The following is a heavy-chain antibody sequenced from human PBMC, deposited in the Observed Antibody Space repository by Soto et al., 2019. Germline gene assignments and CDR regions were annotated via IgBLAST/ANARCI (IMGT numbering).Heavy chain of an antibody. D-gene: IGHD2-2*02. CDR2: INWNGGST. CDR3: ARGSSTSCYIMASFDY. CDR1: GFTFDDYA. J-gene: IGHJ4*02. V-gene: IGHV3-20*04. Sequence: EVHLVESGGAVVRPGGSLRLSCAASGFTFDDYAMSWVRQAPGKGLEWVAAINWNGGSTTYADSLKGRFTISRDNAKNSLHMQSSSLRAEDTALYYCARGSSTSCYIMASFDYWGQGTMVTVSS.